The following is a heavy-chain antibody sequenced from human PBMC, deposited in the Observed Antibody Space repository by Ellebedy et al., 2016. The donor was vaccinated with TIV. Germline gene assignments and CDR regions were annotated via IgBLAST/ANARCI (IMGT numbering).Heavy chain of an antibody. Sequence: SETLSLXXAVYGGSFSSYYWSWIRQPPGKGLEWIGEINHSGSTNYNPSLKSRVTISVDTSKNQFSLKLSSVTAADTAVYYCARGRGRGYDYWGQGTLVTVSS. CDR3: ARGRGRGYDY. D-gene: IGHD3-22*01. CDR1: GGSFSSYY. V-gene: IGHV4-34*01. CDR2: INHSGST. J-gene: IGHJ4*02.